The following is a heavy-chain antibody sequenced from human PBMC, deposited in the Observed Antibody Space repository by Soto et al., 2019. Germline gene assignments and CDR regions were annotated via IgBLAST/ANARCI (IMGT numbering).Heavy chain of an antibody. CDR1: GFTVSSNY. Sequence: GGSLRLSCAASGFTVSSNYMSWVRQAPGKGLEWVSVIYSGGSTYYADSGKGRFTISRDNSKNTLYLQMNSPRAEDTAVYYCARSKAVAGTKAFDIWGQGTMVTVSS. V-gene: IGHV3-53*01. J-gene: IGHJ3*02. CDR2: IYSGGST. CDR3: ARSKAVAGTKAFDI. D-gene: IGHD6-19*01.